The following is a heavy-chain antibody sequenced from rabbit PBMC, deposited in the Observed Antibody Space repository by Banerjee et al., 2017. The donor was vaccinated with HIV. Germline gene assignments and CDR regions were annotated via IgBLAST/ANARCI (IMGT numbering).Heavy chain of an antibody. D-gene: IGHD6-1*01. J-gene: IGHJ6*01. CDR2: IYAGSSGST. CDR3: ARGDVYGNHGYDL. V-gene: IGHV1S40*01. Sequence: QSLAESGGDLVQPGASLTLTCTASVFSFSISYYMRWVRQAPGKGLEWIGTIYAGSSGSTDYASWAKGRFTFSKTSSTTVTLQMTSLTAADTATYFCARGDVYGNHGYDLWGPGTLVTVS. CDR1: VFSFSISYY.